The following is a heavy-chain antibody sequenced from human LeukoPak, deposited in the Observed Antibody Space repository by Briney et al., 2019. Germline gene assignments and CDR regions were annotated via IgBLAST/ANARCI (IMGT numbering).Heavy chain of an antibody. D-gene: IGHD2-2*01. CDR2: INTNTGNP. J-gene: IGHJ6*02. V-gene: IGHV7-4-1*02. Sequence: ASVKVSCKASGGTFSSYAISWVRQAPGQGLEWMGWINTNTGNPTYAQGFTGRFVFSLDTSVSTAYLQISSLKAEDTAVYYCARVVPAAISYYYYGMDVWGQGTTVTVSS. CDR3: ARVVPAAISYYYYGMDV. CDR1: GGTFSSYA.